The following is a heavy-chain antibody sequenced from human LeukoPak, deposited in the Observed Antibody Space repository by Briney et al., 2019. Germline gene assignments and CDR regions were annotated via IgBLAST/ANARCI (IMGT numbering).Heavy chain of an antibody. J-gene: IGHJ6*04. V-gene: IGHV4-59*01. D-gene: IGHD5-12*01. CDR1: GGPFSSYY. Sequence: SETLSLTCTLSGGPFSSYYRSWIRQPPGKGLERIGYIYYSGSTNYNPSLQSRVTISVDTSKNQFSLKLSSVTATDTAVYYCARAGYSGSDFSVWGKGSTVTVSS. CDR3: ARAGYSGSDFSV. CDR2: IYYSGST.